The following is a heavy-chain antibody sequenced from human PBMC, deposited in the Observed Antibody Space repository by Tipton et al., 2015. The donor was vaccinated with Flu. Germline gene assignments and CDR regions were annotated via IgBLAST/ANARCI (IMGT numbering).Heavy chain of an antibody. Sequence: SLRLSCVASGLDVSNNYMSWVRQAPGKGLEWVSVTYSSSFTHYAESVKGRFVVSRDVAKNAVYLQMNNLRVEDTAVYFCARAGHNSRPYAMDVWGQGTAATVSS. V-gene: IGHV3-53*01. CDR1: GLDVSNNY. D-gene: IGHD6-6*01. CDR2: TYSSSFT. CDR3: ARAGHNSRPYAMDV. J-gene: IGHJ6*02.